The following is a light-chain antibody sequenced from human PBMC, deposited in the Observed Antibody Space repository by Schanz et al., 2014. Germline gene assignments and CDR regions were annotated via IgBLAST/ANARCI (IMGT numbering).Light chain of an antibody. J-gene: IGKJ4*01. CDR2: GAF. Sequence: EIVLTQSPGTLSLSPGERATLSCTASQSISGYDLAWYQQKPGQAPRLLIYGAFDRATGIPDRFSGSGSGTVFTLTISRLEPEDFAVYYCQQYSKSPLTFGGGTKVEI. V-gene: IGKV3-20*01. CDR3: QQYSKSPLT. CDR1: QSISGYD.